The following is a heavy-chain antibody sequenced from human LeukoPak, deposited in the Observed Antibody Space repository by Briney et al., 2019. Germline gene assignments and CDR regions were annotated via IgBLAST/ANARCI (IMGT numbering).Heavy chain of an antibody. Sequence: SETLSLTCTVSGDSMNSHYWSWIRQPPGKGLEWIGYISYIGSTNYNPSLKSRVTISVDTSKNQFSLRLSSVTAADTAVYYCAKRPSTYRFEGGCYFNYWGQGTLVTVSS. CDR3: AKRPSTYRFEGGCYFNY. CDR2: ISYIGST. D-gene: IGHD1-1*01. J-gene: IGHJ4*02. CDR1: GDSMNSHY. V-gene: IGHV4-59*11.